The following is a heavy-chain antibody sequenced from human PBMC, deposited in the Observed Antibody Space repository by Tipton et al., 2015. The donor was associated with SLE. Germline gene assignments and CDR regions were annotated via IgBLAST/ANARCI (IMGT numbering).Heavy chain of an antibody. CDR2: IYYSGST. D-gene: IGHD1-26*01. Sequence: TLSLTCTVSGGSISSYYWSWLRQPPGKGLEWIGYIYYSGSTNYNPPLKSRVTISVDTSKNQFSLKLSSVTAADTAVYYCARGGLGVSYYYDMDVWGKGTTVTVSS. J-gene: IGHJ6*03. CDR1: GGSISSYY. CDR3: ARGGLGVSYYYDMDV. V-gene: IGHV4-59*01.